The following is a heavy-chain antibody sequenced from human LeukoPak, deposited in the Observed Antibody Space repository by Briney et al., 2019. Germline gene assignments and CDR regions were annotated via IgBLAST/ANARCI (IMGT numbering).Heavy chain of an antibody. CDR1: GYTFTGYY. CDR2: ISAYNGNT. CDR3: ARDHYYDSSGYPDWFDP. J-gene: IGHJ5*02. V-gene: IGHV1-18*04. Sequence: ASVKVSCKSSGYTFTGYYMHWVRQAPGQGLEWMGWISAYNGNTNYAQKLQGRVTMTTDTSTSTAYMELRSLRSDDTAVYYCARDHYYDSSGYPDWFDPWGQGILVTVSS. D-gene: IGHD3-22*01.